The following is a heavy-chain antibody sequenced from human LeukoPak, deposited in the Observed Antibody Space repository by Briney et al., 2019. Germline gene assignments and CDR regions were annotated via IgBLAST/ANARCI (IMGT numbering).Heavy chain of an antibody. Sequence: GGSLRLSCEASGFTFSSYWMHWVRQAPAKGPEWVSRIQNDGSSTVYADSVKGRFTISRDDAKNTLYLQMNTLRVEDTAVYYCVCYGIAPPYWGQGTLVTVSS. CDR1: GFTFSSYW. D-gene: IGHD2-8*01. CDR3: VCYGIAPPY. J-gene: IGHJ4*02. CDR2: IQNDGSST. V-gene: IGHV3-74*01.